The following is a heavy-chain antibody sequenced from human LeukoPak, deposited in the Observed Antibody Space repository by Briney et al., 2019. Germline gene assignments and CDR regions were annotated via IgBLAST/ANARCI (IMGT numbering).Heavy chain of an antibody. J-gene: IGHJ6*03. Sequence: GGSLRLSSAASGFTFSSYSMNWVRQAPGKGLEWVSSISSSSSYIYYADSVKGRFTISRDNAKNSLYLQMNSLRAEDTAVYYCARVTKATSPASYYYYYYMDVWGKGTTVTVSS. CDR2: ISSSSSYI. CDR1: GFTFSSYS. V-gene: IGHV3-21*01. CDR3: ARVTKATSPASYYYYYYMDV. D-gene: IGHD2-2*01.